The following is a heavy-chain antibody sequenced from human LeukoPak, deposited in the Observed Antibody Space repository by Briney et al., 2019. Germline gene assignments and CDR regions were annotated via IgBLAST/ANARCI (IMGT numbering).Heavy chain of an antibody. CDR2: ITGSGGST. D-gene: IGHD2-15*01. Sequence: GGSLRLSCAASGFTFSSYAMGWVRQAPGKGLEWVSLITGSGGSTFYADSVKGRFTVSRDNSKSTLYLQMNSLRAEDTAVYYCARDSRDIAWYFDFWGQGTLVTVSS. CDR1: GFTFSSYA. V-gene: IGHV3-23*01. CDR3: ARDSRDIAWYFDF. J-gene: IGHJ4*02.